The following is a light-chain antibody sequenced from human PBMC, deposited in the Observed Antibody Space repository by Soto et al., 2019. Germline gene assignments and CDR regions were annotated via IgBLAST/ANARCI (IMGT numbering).Light chain of an antibody. J-gene: IGLJ2*01. CDR1: SSDVGGFNY. Sequence: QSVLTQPASVSGSPGQSITISCTGSSSDVGGFNYVSWYQQHPGNAPKLLIYEVSNRPSGVSGRFSASKSGNTASLTISGLQAEDEADYYCCSYTRSATLLFAGGTKLTVL. CDR2: EVS. V-gene: IGLV2-14*03. CDR3: CSYTRSATLL.